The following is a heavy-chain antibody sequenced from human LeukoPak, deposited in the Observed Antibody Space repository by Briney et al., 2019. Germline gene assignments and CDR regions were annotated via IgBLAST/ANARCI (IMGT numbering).Heavy chain of an antibody. CDR3: ARGGFYCGGDCYVDY. J-gene: IGHJ4*02. D-gene: IGHD2-21*02. CDR2: INHRGST. Sequence: SETLPLTCAVYGGSFSAYYWSWIRQPPGKGLGWVGEINHRGSTNYNPSLKSRVTISVDTSKTQFSLKLSSVTAADTAVYYCARGGFYCGGDCYVDYWGQGTLVTVSS. V-gene: IGHV4-34*01. CDR1: GGSFSAYY.